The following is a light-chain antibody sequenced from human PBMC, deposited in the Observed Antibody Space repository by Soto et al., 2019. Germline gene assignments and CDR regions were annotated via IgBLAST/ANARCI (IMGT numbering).Light chain of an antibody. CDR3: QQYYHWPRT. J-gene: IGKJ1*01. CDR1: QSVASN. CDR2: AAS. Sequence: EMAVTQPPATLSVSPGERATLSSRASQSVASNLAWYQQKPGQTPRLLIYAASTRATGIPARFSGSGSGTDFNLTITSLQSEDFAVYYCQQYYHWPRTFGQGTKVEIK. V-gene: IGKV3-15*01.